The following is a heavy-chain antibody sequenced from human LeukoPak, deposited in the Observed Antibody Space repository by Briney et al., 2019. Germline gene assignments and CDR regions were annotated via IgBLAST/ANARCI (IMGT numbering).Heavy chain of an antibody. CDR1: GFTFSSYG. D-gene: IGHD6-19*01. CDR2: ISGCGGST. V-gene: IGHV3-23*01. J-gene: IGHJ6*03. Sequence: PGGTLRLSCAASGFTFSSYGMSWVRQPPGKGLEWVSAISGCGGSTYYADSVKGRFTISRDNSKNTLYLQMNSLRAEDTAVYYCAIAPLSSGLNYYYYYMDVWGKGTTVTISS. CDR3: AIAPLSSGLNYYYYYMDV.